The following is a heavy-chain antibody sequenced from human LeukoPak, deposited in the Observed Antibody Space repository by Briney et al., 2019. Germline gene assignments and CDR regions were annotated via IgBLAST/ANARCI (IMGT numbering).Heavy chain of an antibody. Sequence: ASVKVSCKASGYTFTSYYMHWVRQAPGQGLEWMGWINPNSGSTNYAQKFQGRVTMTRDTYISTAYMELSRLRSDDTAVYYCARRGIGYSSSSDYWGQGTLVTVSS. V-gene: IGHV1-2*02. D-gene: IGHD6-6*01. CDR2: INPNSGST. CDR1: GYTFTSYY. J-gene: IGHJ4*02. CDR3: ARRGIGYSSSSDY.